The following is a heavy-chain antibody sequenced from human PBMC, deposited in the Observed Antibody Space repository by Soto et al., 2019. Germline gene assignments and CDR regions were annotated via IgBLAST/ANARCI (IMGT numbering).Heavy chain of an antibody. CDR2: ISYTGDT. CDR1: GDSVSSDRYF. J-gene: IGHJ5*02. CDR3: ARIVVGATVDL. V-gene: IGHV4-61*01. Sequence: ETLSLTCSVSGDSVSSDRYFWTWIRQPPGKGLEWIAYISYTGDTNYNPSLKSRVTISVDTSRNQFSLTLTSMTAADTAVYFCARIVVGATVDLWGQGSLVTVSS. D-gene: IGHD1-26*01.